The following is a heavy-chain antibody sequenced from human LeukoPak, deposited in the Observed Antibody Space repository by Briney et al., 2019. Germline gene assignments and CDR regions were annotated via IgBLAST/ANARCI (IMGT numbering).Heavy chain of an antibody. CDR2: IIPIFGIA. CDR3: AGPYSSSSGYYYYGMDV. CDR1: GGTFSSYA. J-gene: IGHJ6*02. D-gene: IGHD6-6*01. Sequence: SVKGSCKASGGTFSSYAISWVRQAPGQGLEWMGRIIPIFGIANYAQKFQGRVTITADKSTSTAYMELSSLRSEDTAVYYCAGPYSSSSGYYYYGMDVWGQGTTVTVSS. V-gene: IGHV1-69*04.